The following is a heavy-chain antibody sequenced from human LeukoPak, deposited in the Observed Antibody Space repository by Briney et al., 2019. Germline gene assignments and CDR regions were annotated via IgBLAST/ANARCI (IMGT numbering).Heavy chain of an antibody. V-gene: IGHV3-23*01. CDR3: AKDRYNTVMVSFDY. D-gene: IGHD5-18*01. J-gene: IGHJ4*02. CDR1: GFTFSSYA. CDR2: ISGSGGGT. Sequence: GGSLRLSCAASGFTFSSYAMSWVRQAPGKGLEWVSAISGSGGGTYYADSVKGRFTISRDNSRNTVYLQMNSLRAEDTALYYCAKDRYNTVMVSFDYWGQGTLVTVPS.